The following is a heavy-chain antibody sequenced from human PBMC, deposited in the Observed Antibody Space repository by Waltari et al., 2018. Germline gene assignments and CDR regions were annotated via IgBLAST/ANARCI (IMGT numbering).Heavy chain of an antibody. CDR2: VNPHSRGT. CDR1: GYNFNNYY. V-gene: IGHV1-2*02. CDR3: AILGGLAAAGDFDH. J-gene: IGHJ4*02. Sequence: QVQLVQSGAEVKKPGASVKVSCKASGYNFNNYYIYWVRQAPGQGLEWRGWVNPHSRGTSYSQKVQGRVTMTSDTAITTAYMELTWLRSDDTAIYYCAILGGLAAAGDFDHWGQGTLVIVSS. D-gene: IGHD6-13*01.